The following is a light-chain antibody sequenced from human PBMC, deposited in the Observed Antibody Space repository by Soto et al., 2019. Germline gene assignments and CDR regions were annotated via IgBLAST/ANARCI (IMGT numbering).Light chain of an antibody. Sequence: EIVLTQSPGTLSLSPGERATLSCRASQSVAYSDLAWYQQKRGQTPRLLIYGASYRATGIPDRFSGSWSGTEFTLTISSLQSEDFAVYYCQQYNNWITFGQGTRLEIK. CDR1: QSVAYSD. CDR2: GAS. J-gene: IGKJ5*01. V-gene: IGKV3D-15*01. CDR3: QQYNNWIT.